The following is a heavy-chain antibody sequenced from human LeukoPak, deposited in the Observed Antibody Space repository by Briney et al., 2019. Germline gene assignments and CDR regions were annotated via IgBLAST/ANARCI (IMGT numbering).Heavy chain of an antibody. CDR3: AKGKADNNLDWFDP. J-gene: IGHJ5*02. CDR1: GFTFSSYA. CDR2: ISGSGSGT. D-gene: IGHD6-13*01. Sequence: GGSLRLSCAASGFTFSSYAMTWVRQAPGKGLEWISSISGSGSGTHYADSVKGRFTISRDNSKNTLYLQLNDLRAEDTALYYCAKGKADNNLDWFDPWGQGTQVIVSS. V-gene: IGHV3-23*01.